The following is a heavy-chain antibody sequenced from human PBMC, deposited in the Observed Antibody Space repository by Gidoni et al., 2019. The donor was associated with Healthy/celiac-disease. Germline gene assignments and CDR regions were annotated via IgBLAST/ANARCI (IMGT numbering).Heavy chain of an antibody. Sequence: EVQLLESGGGLVKPGGSLRLSCAASGFTFSNAWMSWVRQAPGEGLEWVGRIKSKTDGGTTDYAAPVKGRFTISRDDSKNTLYLQMNSLKTEDTAVYYCTTDPLYYYDSSGYYSWGQGTLVTVSS. J-gene: IGHJ4*02. D-gene: IGHD3-22*01. CDR1: GFTFSNAW. V-gene: IGHV3-15*01. CDR3: TTDPLYYYDSSGYYS. CDR2: IKSKTDGGTT.